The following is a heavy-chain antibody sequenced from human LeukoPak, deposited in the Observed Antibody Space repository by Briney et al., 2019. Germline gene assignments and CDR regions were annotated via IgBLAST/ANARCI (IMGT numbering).Heavy chain of an antibody. CDR1: GFTFSNYW. CDR2: ISASGGNT. D-gene: IGHD4/OR15-4a*01. Sequence: PGGSLRLSCAASGFTFSNYWMHWVRQVPGKGLVWVSAISASGGNTYYADSMKGRFTISRDNSKNTLYLQMNSLRAEDTAVYYCARRAGAYSHPYDYWGQGTLVTVSS. V-gene: IGHV3-23*01. CDR3: ARRAGAYSHPYDY. J-gene: IGHJ4*02.